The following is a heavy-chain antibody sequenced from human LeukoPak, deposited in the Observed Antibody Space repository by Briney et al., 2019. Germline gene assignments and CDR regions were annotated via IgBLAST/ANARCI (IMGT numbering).Heavy chain of an antibody. D-gene: IGHD4-17*01. Sequence: GGSLRLSCAASGFTFSSYSMNWVRQAPGKGLEWVSSISSSRSYIYYADSVKGRFTISRDNAKNSLYLQMNSLRAEDTAVYYCARDRRAMTTVTGGFDPWGQGTLVTVSS. J-gene: IGHJ5*02. CDR2: ISSSRSYI. V-gene: IGHV3-21*01. CDR1: GFTFSSYS. CDR3: ARDRRAMTTVTGGFDP.